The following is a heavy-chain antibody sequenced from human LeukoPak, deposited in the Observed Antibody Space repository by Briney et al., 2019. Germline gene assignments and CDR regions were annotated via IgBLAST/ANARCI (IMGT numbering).Heavy chain of an antibody. V-gene: IGHV1-24*01. CDR1: GGTFISYA. Sequence: ASVKVSCKASGGTFISYAISWVRQAPGKGLEWMGGFDPEDGETIYAQKFQGRVTTTEDTSTDTAYMELSSLRSEDTAVYYCATKWGVGATTSGAFDIWGQGTMVTVSS. CDR3: ATKWGVGATTSGAFDI. J-gene: IGHJ3*02. CDR2: FDPEDGET. D-gene: IGHD1-26*01.